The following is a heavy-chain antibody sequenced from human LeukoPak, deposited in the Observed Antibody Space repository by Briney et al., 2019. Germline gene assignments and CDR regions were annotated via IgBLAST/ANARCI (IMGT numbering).Heavy chain of an antibody. CDR1: GFTFSSYW. V-gene: IGHV3-9*01. CDR3: AKGGVILTGYYAF. D-gene: IGHD3-9*01. CDR2: ISWNSGSI. Sequence: PGGSLRLSCAASGFTFSSYWMHWVRQAPGKGLEWVSGISWNSGSIGYADSVKGRFTISRDNAKNSLYLQMNSLRAEDTALYYCAKGGVILTGYYAFWGQGTLVTVSS. J-gene: IGHJ4*02.